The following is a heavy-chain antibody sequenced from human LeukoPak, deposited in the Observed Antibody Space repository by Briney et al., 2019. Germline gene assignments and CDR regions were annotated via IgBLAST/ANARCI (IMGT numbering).Heavy chain of an antibody. D-gene: IGHD5/OR15-5a*01. J-gene: IGHJ6*02. V-gene: IGHV3-33*01. CDR2: ILYDGSNK. CDR3: ARDMSISTHGMDV. Sequence: PGGSLRLSCAASGFTFSNHGVPWVRQAPGKGLEWVAVILYDGSNKYYADSVKGRFTISRDNSKNTVYLQMSSLRAEDTAVYYCARDMSISTHGMDVWGQGTTVTVSS. CDR1: GFTFSNHG.